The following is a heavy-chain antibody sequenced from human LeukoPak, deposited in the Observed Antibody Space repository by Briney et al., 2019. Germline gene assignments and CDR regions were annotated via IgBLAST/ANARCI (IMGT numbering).Heavy chain of an antibody. CDR2: TYPGDSDT. CDR3: ARLGGSSSSPPDY. CDR1: GYSFTSYW. J-gene: IGHJ4*02. Sequence: GESLQISCKGSGYSFTSYWIGWVRQMPGKGLEWMGITYPGDSDTRYSPSFQGQVTISADKSISTAYLQWSSLKASDTAMYYCARLGGSSSSPPDYWGQGTLVTVSP. D-gene: IGHD6-6*01. V-gene: IGHV5-51*01.